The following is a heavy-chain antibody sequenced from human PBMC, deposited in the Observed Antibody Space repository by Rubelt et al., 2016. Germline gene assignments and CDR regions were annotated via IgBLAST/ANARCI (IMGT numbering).Heavy chain of an antibody. J-gene: IGHJ4*02. V-gene: IGHV3-30-3*02. CDR1: FA. CDR2: ISYDGKNK. Sequence: FAMHWVRQAPGKGLEWVSVISYDGKNKYYADSVEGRFTISRDNSKSTLYLQMNSLRVEDTAVYYCAKGRGYSGYDGTPVDYWGQGTLVTVSS. CDR3: AKGRGYSGYDGTPVDY. D-gene: IGHD5-12*01.